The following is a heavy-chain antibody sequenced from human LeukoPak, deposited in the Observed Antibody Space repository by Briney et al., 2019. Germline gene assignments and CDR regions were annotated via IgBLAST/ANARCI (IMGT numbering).Heavy chain of an antibody. D-gene: IGHD6-19*01. CDR2: ISNDGNNK. V-gene: IGHV3-30*18. CDR1: GFPFSSYG. Sequence: PGMSLRLSCAASGFPFSSYGMHWVRQAPGEGLEWVAAISNDGNNKFYADSVKGRFTISRDNPKNTMNLQMNSLRAEDTAVYYCAKGGGSSGRSYYFDYWGQGTLVTVSS. J-gene: IGHJ4*02. CDR3: AKGGGSSGRSYYFDY.